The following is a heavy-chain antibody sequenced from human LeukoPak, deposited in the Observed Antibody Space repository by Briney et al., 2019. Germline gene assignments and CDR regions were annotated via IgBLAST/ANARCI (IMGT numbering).Heavy chain of an antibody. CDR2: IDPIDSYT. CDR1: GYIFTNYW. J-gene: IGHJ4*02. CDR3: ARDILTGYYHPPNFDY. V-gene: IGHV5-10-1*01. Sequence: GESLKISCKGSGYIFTNYWISWGRQMPGKGLEWMGRIDPIDSYTNYSPSFQGHVTISTDKSISTAYLQWSSLKASDTAVYYCARDILTGYYHPPNFDYWGRGTLVTVSS. D-gene: IGHD3-9*01.